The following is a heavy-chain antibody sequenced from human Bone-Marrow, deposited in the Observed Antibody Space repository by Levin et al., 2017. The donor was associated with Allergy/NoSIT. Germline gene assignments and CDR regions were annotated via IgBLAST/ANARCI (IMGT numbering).Heavy chain of an antibody. CDR1: GYRFSSYG. CDR2: ISGNNGNT. J-gene: IGHJ6*02. CDR3: AREWGWAARPFHFGMDV. D-gene: IGHD6-6*01. V-gene: IGHV1-18*01. Sequence: ASVKVSCKASGYRFSSYGINWVRQAPGQGLEWMGWISGNNGNTNSAQQFQDRVTMTADTSTSTAYMVLRSLTYDDTAVYYCAREWGWAARPFHFGMDVWGQGTTVIVSS.